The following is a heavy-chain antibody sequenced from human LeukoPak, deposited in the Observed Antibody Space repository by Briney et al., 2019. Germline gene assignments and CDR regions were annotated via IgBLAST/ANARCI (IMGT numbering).Heavy chain of an antibody. CDR1: GCNFNDAY. D-gene: IGHD2-21*02. CDR2: VKSIRGGGTT. CDR3: TARVVTTNEF. Sequence: KPGGSLRLSCLGSGCNFNDAYMNWVRQAPGKGLEWVGRVKSIRGGGTTDDTAPVKGRFTISRDDSKRTVYLQMNSLKTEDTAVYFCTARVVTTNEFWGQGTLVTVSS. V-gene: IGHV3-15*01. J-gene: IGHJ4*02.